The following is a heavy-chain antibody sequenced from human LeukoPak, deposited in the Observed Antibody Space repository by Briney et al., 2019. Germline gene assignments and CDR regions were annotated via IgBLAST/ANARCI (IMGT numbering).Heavy chain of an antibody. Sequence: GESLKISCKGSGYSFSTYWIGWVRQMPGTGLEWMGIFYPGDSDTRYSPSFQGQVTISADKSITTAYLQWSSLKASDTAMYYCARPPGYPDAFDIWGQGTMVTVSS. CDR3: ARPPGYPDAFDI. V-gene: IGHV5-51*01. CDR2: FYPGDSDT. J-gene: IGHJ3*02. D-gene: IGHD2-15*01. CDR1: GYSFSTYW.